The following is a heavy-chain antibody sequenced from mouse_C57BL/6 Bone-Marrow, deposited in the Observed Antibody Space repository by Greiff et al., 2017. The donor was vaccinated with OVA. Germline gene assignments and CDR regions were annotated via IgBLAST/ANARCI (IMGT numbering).Heavy chain of an antibody. D-gene: IGHD1-1*01. CDR1: GYTFTSYW. Sequence: QVQLKQPGAELVKPGASVKLSCKASGYTFTSYWMHWVKQRPGQGLEWIGMIHPNSGSTNYNEKFKSKATLTVDKSSSTAYMQLSSLTSEDSAVYYCARRDGRAWFAYWGQGTLVTVSA. CDR2: IHPNSGST. CDR3: ARRDGRAWFAY. J-gene: IGHJ3*01. V-gene: IGHV1-64*01.